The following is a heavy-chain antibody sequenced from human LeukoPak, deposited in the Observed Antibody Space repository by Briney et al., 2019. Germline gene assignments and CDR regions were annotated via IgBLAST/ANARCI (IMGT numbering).Heavy chain of an antibody. CDR1: GDSVSSDSYW. V-gene: IGHV4-61*02. Sequence: PSQTLSLTCTVSGDSVSSDSYWWSWIRQPAGKGLEWIGRVSSSGSTNYNPSLKSRVTISVDTSKNQFSLKLSSVTAADTAVYYCARGLPLCGPSCGIDYWGQGTLVTVSS. J-gene: IGHJ4*02. CDR3: ARGLPLCGPSCGIDY. D-gene: IGHD2-15*01. CDR2: VSSSGST.